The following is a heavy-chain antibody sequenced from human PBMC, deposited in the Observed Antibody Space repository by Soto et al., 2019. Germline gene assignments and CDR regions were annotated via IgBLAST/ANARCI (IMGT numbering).Heavy chain of an antibody. V-gene: IGHV3-23*01. CDR1: GFTFSSYV. D-gene: IGHD3-22*01. CDR2: LSSTGVNT. Sequence: GGSLRLSCAASGFTFSSYVMSWVRQAPGKGLEWVSGLSSTGVNTYHADSVKGRFTISRDNSKNTLYLQMNSLRAEDTAVYYCAKAASSGYIWGQGTLVTVSS. CDR3: AKAASSGYI. J-gene: IGHJ4*02.